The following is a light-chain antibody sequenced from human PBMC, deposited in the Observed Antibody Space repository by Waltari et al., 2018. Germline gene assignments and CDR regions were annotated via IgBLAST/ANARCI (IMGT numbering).Light chain of an antibody. V-gene: IGLV2-11*01. CDR1: NSDFGDFRY. CDR2: DVT. Sequence: QPSLSQPRSVSGSLGQSVTISCTGANSDFGDFRYVSWYQQYPGKAPKLLISDVTRRPSALPARFSGSRSGNTASLTISGLQAEDEAAYYCCSYAGSHSYVFGGGTEVTV. J-gene: IGLJ1*01. CDR3: CSYAGSHSYV.